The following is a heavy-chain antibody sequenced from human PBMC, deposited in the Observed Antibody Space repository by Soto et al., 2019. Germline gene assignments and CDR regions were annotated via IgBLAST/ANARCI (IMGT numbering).Heavy chain of an antibody. CDR1: GFTFSNAW. J-gene: IGHJ4*02. V-gene: IGHV3-15*07. CDR2: IKSKTDGGTT. Sequence: EVQLVESGGGLVKPGGSLRLSCAASGFTFSNAWMNWVRQAPGKGLEWVGRIKSKTDGGTTDYAAPVKGRFTISRDDSKNTLYLQMNSLKTEDTAVYYCTTDAVVVAATLFDYWGQGTLVTVSS. D-gene: IGHD2-15*01. CDR3: TTDAVVVAATLFDY.